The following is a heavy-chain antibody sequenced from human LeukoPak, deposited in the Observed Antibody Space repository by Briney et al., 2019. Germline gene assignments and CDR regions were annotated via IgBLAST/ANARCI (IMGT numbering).Heavy chain of an antibody. J-gene: IGHJ6*03. Sequence: PGGSLRLSCAASGFTFSSYEMNWVRQAPGKGLEWVSYISSSGSTIYYADSVKGRFTISRDNAKNSLYLQMNSLRAEDTAVYYCARVQATVHYCYMDVWGKGTTVTISS. CDR1: GFTFSSYE. CDR2: ISSSGSTI. CDR3: ARVQATVHYCYMDV. D-gene: IGHD4-17*01. V-gene: IGHV3-48*03.